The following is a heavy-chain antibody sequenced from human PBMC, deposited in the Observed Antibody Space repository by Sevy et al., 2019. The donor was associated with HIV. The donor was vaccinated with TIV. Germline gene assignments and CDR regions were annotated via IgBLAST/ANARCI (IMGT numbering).Heavy chain of an antibody. CDR2: IGRGVSGTTI. J-gene: IGHJ4*02. V-gene: IGHV3-48*01. Sequence: GGSLRLSCAASGFTFSDYSMNWVRQAPGKGLEWVSYIGRGVSGTTIYYSDSVKGRFPISRDNAKNSLYRQMKSLRAEDTAVYYCARDQNWAFDYWGQGSLVTVSS. CDR1: GFTFSDYS. CDR3: ARDQNWAFDY. D-gene: IGHD7-27*01.